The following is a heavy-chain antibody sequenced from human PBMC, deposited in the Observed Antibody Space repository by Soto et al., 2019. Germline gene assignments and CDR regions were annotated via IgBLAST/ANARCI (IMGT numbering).Heavy chain of an antibody. CDR1: GGSISSGGYY. J-gene: IGHJ3*02. V-gene: IGHV4-31*03. Sequence: LSLTCTVSGGSISSGGYYWSWIRQHPGKGLEWIGYIYYSGSTYYNPSLKSRVTISVDTSKNQFSLKLSSVTAADTAVYYCARDGTWFGGVIVGRNAFDIWGQGTMVTVSS. D-gene: IGHD3-16*02. CDR2: IYYSGST. CDR3: ARDGTWFGGVIVGRNAFDI.